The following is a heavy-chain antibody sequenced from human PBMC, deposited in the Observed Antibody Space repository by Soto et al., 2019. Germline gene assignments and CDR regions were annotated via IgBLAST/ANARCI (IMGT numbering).Heavy chain of an antibody. V-gene: IGHV3-30-3*01. Sequence: QVQLVESGGGVVQPGRSLRLSCAASGFTFSSYAMHWVRQAPGKGLEWVAVISYDGSNKYYADSVKARFTISRDNSKNTLYLQMNSLRAEDTAVYYCARDGDYVWGSYRYTRSYYFDYWGQGTLVTVSS. D-gene: IGHD3-16*02. J-gene: IGHJ4*02. CDR2: ISYDGSNK. CDR1: GFTFSSYA. CDR3: ARDGDYVWGSYRYTRSYYFDY.